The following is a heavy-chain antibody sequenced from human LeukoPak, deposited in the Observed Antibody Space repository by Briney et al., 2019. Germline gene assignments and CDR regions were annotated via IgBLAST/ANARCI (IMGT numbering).Heavy chain of an antibody. CDR3: VKVAGSGSNYDY. Sequence: GGSLRLSCADSGFTVSSNYMRWVRQAPGKGLEWVSVIYSGGSTHYADSVKGRFTTSRDNSKNTLYLQMSSPRAEHTAVYYCVKVAGSGSNYDYWGQGTLVTVSS. V-gene: IGHV3-66*01. D-gene: IGHD1-26*01. CDR2: IYSGGST. J-gene: IGHJ4*02. CDR1: GFTVSSNY.